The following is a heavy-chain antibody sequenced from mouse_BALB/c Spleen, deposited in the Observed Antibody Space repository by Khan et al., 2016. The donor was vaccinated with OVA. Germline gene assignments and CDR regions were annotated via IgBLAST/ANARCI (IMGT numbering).Heavy chain of an antibody. Sequence: QVQLQQSGPGLVAPSQNLSITCTISGFSLTNYGVHWVRQPPGKGLEWLVVIWSDGSTTYNSALKSRLTITKDNSKSQVFLKMTSLQTDDTAIYFCARQPYYHYNVMDYWGQGTSVTVSS. CDR3: ARQPYYHYNVMDY. J-gene: IGHJ4*01. CDR2: IWSDGST. CDR1: GFSLTNYG. V-gene: IGHV2-6-1*01. D-gene: IGHD2-10*01.